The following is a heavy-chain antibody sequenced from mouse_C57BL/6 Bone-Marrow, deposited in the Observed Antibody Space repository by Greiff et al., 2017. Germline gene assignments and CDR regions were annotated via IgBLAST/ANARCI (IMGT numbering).Heavy chain of an antibody. J-gene: IGHJ4*01. V-gene: IGHV1-9*01. Sequence: VQLQQSGAELMKPGASVKLSCKATGYTFTGYWIEWVKQRPGHGLEWIGEILPGGGSTNYTEKFKGKATFTADTSSNTAYMQLSSLTTEDSAIYVCAREGCNYDPCYAMDYWGQGTSVTVSS. CDR3: AREGCNYDPCYAMDY. CDR1: GYTFTGYW. CDR2: ILPGGGST. D-gene: IGHD2-1*01.